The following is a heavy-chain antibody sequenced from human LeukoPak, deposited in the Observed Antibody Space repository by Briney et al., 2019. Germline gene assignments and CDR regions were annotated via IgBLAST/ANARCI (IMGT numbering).Heavy chain of an antibody. D-gene: IGHD3-22*01. J-gene: IGHJ4*02. CDR1: GGTFSSYA. V-gene: IGHV1-69*04. CDR3: ARGLIHSSGYYDY. Sequence: SVKVSCKASGGTFSSYAISWVRQAPGQGLEWMGRIIPILGIANYAQKFQGRVTITADKSTSTAYMELSSLRSEDTAVYYCARGLIHSSGYYDYWGQGTLVTVS. CDR2: IIPILGIA.